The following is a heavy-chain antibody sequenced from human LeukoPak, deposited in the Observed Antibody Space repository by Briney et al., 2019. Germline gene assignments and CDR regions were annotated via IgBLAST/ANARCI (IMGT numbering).Heavy chain of an antibody. CDR1: GFTFSSYA. CDR2: ISGSGGST. D-gene: IGHD1-26*01. CDR3: AKGGYSGSYYGGDY. J-gene: IGHJ4*02. V-gene: IGHV3-23*01. Sequence: GGSLRLSCAASGFTFSSYAMSWVRQAPGKGLEWVSAISGSGGSTYYADSVKGRFTISRDKSKNTLYLQMDSLRAEDTAVYYCAKGGYSGSYYGGDYWGQGTLVTVSS.